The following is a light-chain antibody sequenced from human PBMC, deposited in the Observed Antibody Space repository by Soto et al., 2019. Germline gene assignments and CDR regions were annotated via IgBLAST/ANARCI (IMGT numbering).Light chain of an antibody. J-gene: IGLJ2*01. CDR1: SSDVGGYNY. CDR2: DVS. Sequence: QSVLTQPASVSGSPGQSITISCTGTSSDVGGYNYVSWYQQHPGKAPKLMIYDVSNRPSGVANRFSGSKSGNTASLTISGLQAEDEADSYCRSYTSSSTVVFGGGTKVTVL. V-gene: IGLV2-14*01. CDR3: RSYTSSSTVV.